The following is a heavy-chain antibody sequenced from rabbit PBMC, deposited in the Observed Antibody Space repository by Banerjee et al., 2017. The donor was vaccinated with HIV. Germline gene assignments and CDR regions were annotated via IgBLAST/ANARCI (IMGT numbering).Heavy chain of an antibody. CDR2: IYSDSDIT. Sequence: EESGGDLVKPEGSLTLTCTASGFSFSSTHWICWVRQAPGKGLEWIGCIYSDSDITYYASWAKGRFTISKTSSTTVTLQMTSLTAADTATYFCARYPYGSGAGFNLWGPGTLVTVS. J-gene: IGHJ4*01. CDR1: GFSFSSTHW. CDR3: ARYPYGSGAGFNL. V-gene: IGHV1S45*01. D-gene: IGHD5-1*01.